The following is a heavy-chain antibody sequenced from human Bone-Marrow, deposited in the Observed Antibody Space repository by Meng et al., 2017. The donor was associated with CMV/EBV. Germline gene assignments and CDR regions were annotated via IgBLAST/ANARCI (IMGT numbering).Heavy chain of an antibody. J-gene: IGHJ4*02. CDR3: ARGRVLGYPQRYKEYYFDY. Sequence: GGSLRLSCAASGFTFSSYWMSWVRQAPGKGLGWVANIKQDGSEKYYVDSVKGRFTISRDNAKNSLYLQMNSLRAEDTAVYYCARGRVLGYPQRYKEYYFDYWGQGTRVTVSS. CDR2: IKQDGSEK. CDR1: GFTFSSYW. V-gene: IGHV3-7*01. D-gene: IGHD3-9*01.